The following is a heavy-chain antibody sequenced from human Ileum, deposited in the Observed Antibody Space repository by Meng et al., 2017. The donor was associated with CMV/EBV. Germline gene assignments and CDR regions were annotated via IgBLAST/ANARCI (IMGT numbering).Heavy chain of an antibody. CDR1: GYTFTSNN. J-gene: IGHJ4*02. CDR2: IDTNTGNP. V-gene: IGHV7-4-1*02. D-gene: IGHD1-26*01. Sequence: QVHLVQFGSELKKPGASVKVSCKTSGYTFTSNNIIWVRQAPGQGPEWMGWIDTNTGNPTYAQDFTGRFVFSLDTSVNTAYLQISSLKAEDTAVYYCARDGLSGRYFDYWGQGTLVTVSS. CDR3: ARDGLSGRYFDY.